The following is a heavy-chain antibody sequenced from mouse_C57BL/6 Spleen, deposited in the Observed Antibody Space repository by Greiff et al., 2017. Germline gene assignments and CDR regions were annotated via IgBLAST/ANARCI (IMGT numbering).Heavy chain of an antibody. J-gene: IGHJ1*03. CDR2: ISNLAYSI. CDR3: ARPDSNYWYFEG. CDR1: GFTFSDYG. V-gene: IGHV5-15*01. D-gene: IGHD2-5*01. Sequence: EVKLVESGGGLVQPGGSLKLSCAASGFTFSDYGMAWVRQAPRKGPEWVAFISNLAYSIYYAATVTGRFTISRENAKNTLYLEMISLRSEDTAMYYCARPDSNYWYFEGWGTGTTVTVSS.